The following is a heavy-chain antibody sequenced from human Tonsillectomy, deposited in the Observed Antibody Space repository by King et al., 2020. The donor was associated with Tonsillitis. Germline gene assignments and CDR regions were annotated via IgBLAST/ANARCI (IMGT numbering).Heavy chain of an antibody. CDR1: GFTVSSNY. CDR3: ARLPAYYYMDV. V-gene: IGHV3-66*01. J-gene: IGHJ6*03. CDR2: IYSGGST. D-gene: IGHD2-2*01. Sequence: VQLVESGGGLVQPGGSLRLSCAASGFTVSSNYMSLVRQAPGKGLEWVLVIYSGGSTYYADSVKGRFTISRDNSKNTLYLQMNSLRAEDTAVYYCARLPAYYYMDVWGKGTTVTVSS.